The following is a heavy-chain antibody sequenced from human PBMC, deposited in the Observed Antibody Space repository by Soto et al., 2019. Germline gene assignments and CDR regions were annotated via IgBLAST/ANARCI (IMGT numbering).Heavy chain of an antibody. D-gene: IGHD3-3*01. J-gene: IGHJ4*02. V-gene: IGHV3-30*18. Sequence: QVQLVESGGGVVQPGRSLRLSCAASGFTFSTFVMHWGRQATGKGLEWVAAISAEGSDKYFSDSVKGRFTISRDNSKNTLFLQMNSLSVEDTAVYYCTKGSEVARQELDYWGQGTLVTVSS. CDR1: GFTFSTFV. CDR3: TKGSEVARQELDY. CDR2: ISAEGSDK.